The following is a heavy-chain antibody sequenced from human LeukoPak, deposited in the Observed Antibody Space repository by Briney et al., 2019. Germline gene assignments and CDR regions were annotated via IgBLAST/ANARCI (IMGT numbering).Heavy chain of an antibody. J-gene: IGHJ4*02. CDR2: IRSSIYGGTP. D-gene: IGHD1-1*01. CDR3: SREWGNGNDLRPDS. CDR1: GFTFREFA. Sequence: PGGSLRLSCTSSGFTFREFAVSWCRQAPGKGLEWIGFIRSSIYGGTPKAAASVKGRFIFSRDDSKGVAYLRMNSLKTDDTAVYYCSREWGNGNDLRPDSWGQGTLVTVSS. V-gene: IGHV3-49*03.